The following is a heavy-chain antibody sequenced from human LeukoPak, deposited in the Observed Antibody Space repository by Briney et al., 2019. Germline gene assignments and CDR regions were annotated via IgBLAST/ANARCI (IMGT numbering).Heavy chain of an antibody. V-gene: IGHV4-38-2*01. CDR1: GYSISSGYY. Sequence: SETLSLTCAVSGYSISSGYYWGWIRPPPGKGLEWSGSIYHSGSTYYNPSLKSRVTISVDTSKNQFSLKLSSVTAADTAVYYCARQTGTTPSFDYWGQGTLVTVSS. CDR3: ARQTGTTPSFDY. J-gene: IGHJ4*02. CDR2: IYHSGST. D-gene: IGHD1-1*01.